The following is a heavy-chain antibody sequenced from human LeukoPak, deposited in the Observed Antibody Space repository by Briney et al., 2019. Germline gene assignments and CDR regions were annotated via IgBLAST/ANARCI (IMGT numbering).Heavy chain of an antibody. Sequence: SQTLSLTCTVSGGSISSGDYHWNWIRQPPGEGLEWIGFIHDSGSTYYNPSLKSRVTISVDTSKNQFSLKLSSVTAADTAVYYCARDRQDYSRKVHGYYYYMDVWGKGTTVTVSS. CDR2: IHDSGST. J-gene: IGHJ6*03. V-gene: IGHV4-30-4*01. CDR1: GGSISSGDYH. D-gene: IGHD4-11*01. CDR3: ARDRQDYSRKVHGYYYYMDV.